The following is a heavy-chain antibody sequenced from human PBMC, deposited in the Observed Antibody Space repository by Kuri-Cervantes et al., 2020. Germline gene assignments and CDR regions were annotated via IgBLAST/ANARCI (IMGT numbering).Heavy chain of an antibody. Sequence: ASVKVSCKASGYTFTSYGISWVRQAPGQGLEWMGWISAYNGDTNYVQKLQGRVTMTTDTSTSTAYMDLRSLRSDDTAVYYCTRGYLPPLAYYYMDVWGKGTTVTVSS. CDR1: GYTFTSYG. J-gene: IGHJ6*03. D-gene: IGHD1-26*01. CDR2: ISAYNGDT. V-gene: IGHV1-18*01. CDR3: TRGYLPPLAYYYMDV.